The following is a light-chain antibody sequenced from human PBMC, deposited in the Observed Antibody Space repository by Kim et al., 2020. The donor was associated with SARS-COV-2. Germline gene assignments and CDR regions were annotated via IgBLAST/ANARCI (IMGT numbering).Light chain of an antibody. Sequence: QSVLTQPPSASGTPGQRVTISCSGSTSNIGIYTVNWYQHLPGTAPKLLIFSNNQRPSGVPDRFSGSKSGTSASLAISGLQSEDEADYYCATWDDSLSGWVFGGGTKLTVL. CDR3: ATWDDSLSGWV. J-gene: IGLJ3*02. V-gene: IGLV1-44*01. CDR1: TSNIGIYT. CDR2: SNN.